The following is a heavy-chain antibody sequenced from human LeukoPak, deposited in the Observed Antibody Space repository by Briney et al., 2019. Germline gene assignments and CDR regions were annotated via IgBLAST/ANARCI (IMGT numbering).Heavy chain of an antibody. CDR1: GFTFSSYG. V-gene: IGHV3-30*02. CDR3: AKDPAYLAAAGDYYYYMDV. J-gene: IGHJ6*03. CDR2: IRYDGSNK. Sequence: PGGSPRLSCAASGFTFSSYGMHWVRQAPGKGLEWVAFIRYDGSNKYYADSVKGRFTISRDNSKNTLYLQMNSLRAEDTAVYYCAKDPAYLAAAGDYYYYMDVWGKGTTVTVSS. D-gene: IGHD6-13*01.